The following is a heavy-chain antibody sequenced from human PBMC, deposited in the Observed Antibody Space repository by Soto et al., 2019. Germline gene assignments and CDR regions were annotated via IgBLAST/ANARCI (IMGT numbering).Heavy chain of an antibody. CDR2: IIPIFGTA. V-gene: IGHV1-69*06. J-gene: IGHJ4*02. D-gene: IGHD2-2*01. CDR3: ASGWVSVVVPAAQYFDY. CDR1: GGTFSSYA. Sequence: AVKVSCKASGGTFSSYAISWVRQAPGQGLEWMGGIIPIFGTANYAQKFQGRVTITADKSTSTAYMELSSLRSEDTAVYYCASGWVSVVVPAAQYFDYWGQGTLVTVSS.